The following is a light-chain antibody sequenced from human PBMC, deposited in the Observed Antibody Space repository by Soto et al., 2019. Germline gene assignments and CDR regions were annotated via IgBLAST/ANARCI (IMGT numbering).Light chain of an antibody. J-gene: IGKJ5*01. CDR2: AAS. CDR3: QQSYSTPIS. V-gene: IGKV1-39*01. CDR1: QSISSS. Sequence: DIQMTQSPSSLSASVGDRVTITCRASQSISSSLNWYQQKPGKAPKLLIYAASSLQSGVPSRFSGSGSGTDFTLTISSLHPEDCATYYCQQSYSTPISFGQGARLEIK.